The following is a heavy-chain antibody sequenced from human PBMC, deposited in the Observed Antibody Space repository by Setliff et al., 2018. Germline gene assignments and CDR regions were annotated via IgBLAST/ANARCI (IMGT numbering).Heavy chain of an antibody. J-gene: IGHJ3*02. D-gene: IGHD5-18*01. V-gene: IGHV3-73*01. CDR2: IRNKVSSYST. Sequence: GGSLRLSCAASGSTFSVSSIHWVRQASGKGLEWVGRIRNKVSSYSTGYAVSVKGRFTIARDDSKNMAYLQMNSLKTEDTAMYYCTRLHKGAFDIWGRGTMVTVSS. CDR3: TRLHKGAFDI. CDR1: GSTFSVSS.